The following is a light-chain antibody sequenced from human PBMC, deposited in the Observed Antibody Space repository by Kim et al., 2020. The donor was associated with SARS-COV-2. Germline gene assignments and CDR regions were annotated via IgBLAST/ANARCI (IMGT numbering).Light chain of an antibody. Sequence: QAVVTQEPSLTVSPGGTVTVTCGSSTGAVTNGHHPHWFQQKPGQAPRTLIYDTRNKHSWTPARLSGSLLGGKAALTLSGAQPEDEAEYYCCLSYNGLSVFGGGTQLTVL. CDR3: CLSYNGLSV. CDR2: DTR. J-gene: IGLJ7*01. V-gene: IGLV7-46*01. CDR1: TGAVTNGHH.